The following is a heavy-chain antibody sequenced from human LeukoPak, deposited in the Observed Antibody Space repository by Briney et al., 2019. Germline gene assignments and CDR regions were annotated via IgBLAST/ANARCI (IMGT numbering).Heavy chain of an antibody. V-gene: IGHV4-61*02. D-gene: IGHD3-22*01. CDR2: IYTSGST. J-gene: IGHJ6*03. CDR3: ARYPYYHDSSGYYYSRAYYYYYMDV. Sequence: PSQTLSLTCTVSGGSISSGSYYWSWIRQPAGKGLEWIGRIYTSGSTNYNPSLKSRVTISVDTSKNQFSLKLSSVTAADTAVYYRARYPYYHDSSGYYYSRAYYYYYMDVWGKGTTVTVSS. CDR1: GGSISSGSYY.